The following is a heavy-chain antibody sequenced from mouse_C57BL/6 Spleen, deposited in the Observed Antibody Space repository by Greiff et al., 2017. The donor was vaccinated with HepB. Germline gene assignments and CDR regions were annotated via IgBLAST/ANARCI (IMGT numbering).Heavy chain of an antibody. CDR1: GFTFTSYA. Sequence: EVHLVESGGGLVKPGGSLKLSCAASGFTFTSYAMSWVRQTPEKRLEWVATISDGGSYTYYPDNVKGRFTISRDNAKNNLYLQMSHLKSEDTAMYYCAREDYGNYGWYFDVWGTGTTVTVSS. CDR3: AREDYGNYGWYFDV. D-gene: IGHD2-1*01. V-gene: IGHV5-4*01. CDR2: ISDGGSYT. J-gene: IGHJ1*03.